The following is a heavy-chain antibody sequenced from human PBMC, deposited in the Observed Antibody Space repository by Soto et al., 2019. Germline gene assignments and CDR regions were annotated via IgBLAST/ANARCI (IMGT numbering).Heavy chain of an antibody. V-gene: IGHV3-23*01. CDR2: TSGSGGRT. CDR3: AKADDFWSGYHIYYYYGMDV. Sequence: GGSLRLSCAASGFTFSSYAMSWVRQAPGKGLEWVSGTSGSGGRTYYADSVKGRFTISRDNSKHTLYLQMNSLRAEDTAVYYCAKADDFWSGYHIYYYYGMDVWGQGTTVTVSS. CDR1: GFTFSSYA. J-gene: IGHJ6*02. D-gene: IGHD3-3*01.